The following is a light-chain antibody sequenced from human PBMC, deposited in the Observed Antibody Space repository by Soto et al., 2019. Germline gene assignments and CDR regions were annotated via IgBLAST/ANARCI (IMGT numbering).Light chain of an antibody. Sequence: QSALTQPASVSGSPGQSITISCTGTSSDVGSYNYVSWYQQHPGKAPKLMIYEVSTRPSGVSSRFSGSKSGNTASLTVSGLQPDDEADYYCNSYGGNTNVVFGGGTKVTVL. J-gene: IGLJ2*01. V-gene: IGLV2-14*01. CDR1: SSDVGSYNY. CDR3: NSYGGNTNVV. CDR2: EVS.